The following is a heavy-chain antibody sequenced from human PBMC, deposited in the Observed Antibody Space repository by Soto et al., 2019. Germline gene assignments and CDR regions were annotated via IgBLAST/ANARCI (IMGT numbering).Heavy chain of an antibody. V-gene: IGHV4-39*01. Sequence: SETLSLTCTVSGGSISSINDYWGWIRQPPGKGLEWIGSIYYSGSSYYNPSLKSRVTISVDTSKNQFSLKLNSVTAADTAVYYCARRSHTNWPAYWGHGTQVTVSS. D-gene: IGHD2-8*01. J-gene: IGHJ4*01. CDR3: ARRSHTNWPAY. CDR2: IYYSGSS. CDR1: GGSISSINDY.